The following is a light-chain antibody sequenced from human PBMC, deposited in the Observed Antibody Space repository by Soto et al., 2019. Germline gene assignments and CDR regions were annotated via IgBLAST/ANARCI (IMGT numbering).Light chain of an antibody. CDR3: SSYTSDSSYV. CDR2: AVS. Sequence: QSVVTQPASVSGSPGQSITISCPGTSSDVGLYDYVSWYQQHPGKAPQLMIYAVSNRPSGVSNRFSASKSGNTASLFISGLQAEDEADYYCSSYTSDSSYVFGSGTKGTVL. V-gene: IGLV2-14*01. J-gene: IGLJ1*01. CDR1: SSDVGLYDY.